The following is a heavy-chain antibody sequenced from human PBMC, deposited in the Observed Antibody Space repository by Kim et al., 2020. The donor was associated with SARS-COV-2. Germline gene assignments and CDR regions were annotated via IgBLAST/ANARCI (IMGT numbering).Heavy chain of an antibody. J-gene: IGHJ6*02. D-gene: IGHD3-3*01. CDR3: AKDISFLSLAPEADGMDV. CDR2: ISWNSGSI. V-gene: IGHV3-9*01. CDR1: GFTFDDYA. Sequence: GGSLRLSCAASGFTFDDYAMHWVRQAPGKGLEWVSGISWNSGSIGYADSVKGRFTISRDNAKNSLYLQMNSLRAEDTALYYCAKDISFLSLAPEADGMDVWGQGTTVTVSS.